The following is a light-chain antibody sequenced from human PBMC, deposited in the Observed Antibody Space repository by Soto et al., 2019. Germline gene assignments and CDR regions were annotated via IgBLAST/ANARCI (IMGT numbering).Light chain of an antibody. V-gene: IGKV1-5*03. CDR3: QQYNSYPLT. CDR2: KAS. J-gene: IGKJ3*01. CDR1: QSISSW. Sequence: DIQMTQSPSTLSASVGDRVTITCRASQSISSWLAWYQQKPGKAPKLLIYKASNLESGVPSRFSGSGSGTEFPLPISSLQPDNFATYYCQQYNSYPLTFGPGTKVDIK.